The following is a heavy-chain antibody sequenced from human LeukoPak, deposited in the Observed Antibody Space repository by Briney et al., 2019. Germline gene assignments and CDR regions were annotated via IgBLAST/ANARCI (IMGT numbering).Heavy chain of an antibody. CDR2: IYHSGKS. CDR3: ARLTSECSSTRCYNLWDS. V-gene: IGHV4-38-2*02. Sequence: PSETLSLTCSVSGYSISSGYYWDWIRQPPGKGLEWIASIYHSGKSYYNPSLESRVTISVDTSKNQISLKLRSVTAADTAVYYCARLTSECSSTRCYNLWDSWGQGTLVTVSS. CDR1: GYSISSGYY. J-gene: IGHJ4*02. D-gene: IGHD2-2*02.